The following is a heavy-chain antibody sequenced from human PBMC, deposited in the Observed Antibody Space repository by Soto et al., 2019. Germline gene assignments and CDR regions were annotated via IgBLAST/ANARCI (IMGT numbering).Heavy chain of an antibody. Sequence: PGGSLRLSCAASGFTFSNAWINWVRHAPGKGLEWVSSIIDSGGSTFYADSVKDRFTISRDNSKNTLYLQMNSLRAEDTAIYYCASRGHYYFDYWGQGTQVTVSS. CDR1: GFTFSNAW. D-gene: IGHD3-10*01. V-gene: IGHV3-23*01. J-gene: IGHJ4*02. CDR2: IIDSGGST. CDR3: ASRGHYYFDY.